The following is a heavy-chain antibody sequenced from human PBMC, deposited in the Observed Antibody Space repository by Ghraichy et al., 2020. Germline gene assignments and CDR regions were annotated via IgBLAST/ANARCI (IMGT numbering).Heavy chain of an antibody. V-gene: IGHV3-33*01. CDR3: ARDREYSSSSGIDY. D-gene: IGHD6-6*01. J-gene: IGHJ4*02. Sequence: GGSLRLSCAASGFTFSSYGMHWVRQAPGKGLEWVAVIWYDGSNKYYADSVKGRFTISRDNSKNTLYLQMNSLRAEDTAVYYCARDREYSSSSGIDYWGQGTLVTGSS. CDR2: IWYDGSNK. CDR1: GFTFSSYG.